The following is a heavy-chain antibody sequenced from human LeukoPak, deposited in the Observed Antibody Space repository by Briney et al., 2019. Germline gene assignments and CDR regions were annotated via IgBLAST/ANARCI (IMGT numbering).Heavy chain of an antibody. CDR1: GFTFSSYS. Sequence: GGSLRLSCAASGFTFSSYSMNWVRQSPGKGPEWVSSISSSSYIYYADSVKGRFTISRDNAKNSLYLQMKSLRAEDTAVYYCARGIYGDYVLDYWGQGTLVTVSS. J-gene: IGHJ4*02. D-gene: IGHD4-17*01. CDR2: ISSSSYI. V-gene: IGHV3-21*01. CDR3: ARGIYGDYVLDY.